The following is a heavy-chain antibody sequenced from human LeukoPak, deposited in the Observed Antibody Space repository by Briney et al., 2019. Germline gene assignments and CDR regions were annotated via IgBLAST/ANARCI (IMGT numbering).Heavy chain of an antibody. J-gene: IGHJ4*02. CDR2: MNPNSGNT. D-gene: IGHD3-22*01. CDR1: GYTFTSYD. CDR3: ARVGYYDSSGYTNQDY. Sequence: ASVKVSCKASGYTFTSYDINWVRQATGQGLEWMGWMNPNSGNTGYAQRFQGRVTMTRNTFISTAYMELSSLRPQDTAVYYCARVGYYDSSGYTNQDYWGQGTLVTVSA. V-gene: IGHV1-8*01.